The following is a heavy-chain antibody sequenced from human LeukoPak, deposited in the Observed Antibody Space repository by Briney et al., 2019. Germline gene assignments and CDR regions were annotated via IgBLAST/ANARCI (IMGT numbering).Heavy chain of an antibody. Sequence: PGGSLRLSCAATGFTISSSATNWVRQAPGKGLDWVSTITRTGSNTFYADSVKGRFTISRDNSNNTLYLQMNSLRVEDTAIYFCAKDMGGRLGPWGQGTLVTVSS. J-gene: IGHJ5*02. CDR2: ITRTGSNT. CDR1: GFTISSSA. CDR3: AKDMGGRLGP. D-gene: IGHD1-26*01. V-gene: IGHV3-23*01.